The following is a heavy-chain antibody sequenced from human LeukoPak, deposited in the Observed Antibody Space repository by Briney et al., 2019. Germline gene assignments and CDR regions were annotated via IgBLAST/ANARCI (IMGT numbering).Heavy chain of an antibody. CDR3: VRGAGGMDY. Sequence: PGGSLRLSCAASGFTFSSSWMSWVRQAPGKGLEWVANINQDGGEQYYVDSVKGRFTISRDNAKSSLYLQMNSLRDEDTAVYYCVRGAGGMDYWGQGALVTVSS. J-gene: IGHJ4*02. CDR1: GFTFSSSW. V-gene: IGHV3-7*05. CDR2: INQDGGEQ. D-gene: IGHD3-16*01.